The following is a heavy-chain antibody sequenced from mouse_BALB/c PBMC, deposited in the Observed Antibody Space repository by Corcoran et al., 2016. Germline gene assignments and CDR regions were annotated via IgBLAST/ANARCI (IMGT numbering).Heavy chain of an antibody. CDR3: ARNNWAWFAY. Sequence: EVQLQQSGPELVKPGASVKMSCKASGYTFTSYVMHWVKQKPGQGLEWIGYINPYTDGTKYNEKFKGKATLTSDKSSSTAYMELSSLTSEDSAVYYCARNNWAWFAYWGQGTLVTVSA. CDR2: INPYTDGT. CDR1: GYTFTSYV. J-gene: IGHJ3*01. V-gene: IGHV1S136*01. D-gene: IGHD4-1*02.